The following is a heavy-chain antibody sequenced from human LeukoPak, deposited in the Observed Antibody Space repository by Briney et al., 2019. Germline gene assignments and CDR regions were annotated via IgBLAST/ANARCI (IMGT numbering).Heavy chain of an antibody. CDR2: IYYSGST. D-gene: IGHD3-10*01. J-gene: IGHJ5*02. V-gene: IGHV4-59*01. CDR3: ARSPANMVRGVIISYNWFDP. CDR1: GGSISRYY. Sequence: SQTLSLTCTVSGGSISRYYWSWIRPPPGKGLEWIGYIYYSGSTNYNPSLKSRVTISVDTSKNQFSLRLSSVTAADTAVYYCARSPANMVRGVIISYNWFDPWGQGTLVTVSS.